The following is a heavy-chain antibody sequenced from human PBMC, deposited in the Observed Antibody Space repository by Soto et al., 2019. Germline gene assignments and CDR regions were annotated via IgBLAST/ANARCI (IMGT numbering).Heavy chain of an antibody. J-gene: IGHJ4*02. CDR1: GDSMSSSSYY. Sequence: SETLSLTCTVSGDSMSSSSYYWGWIRQPSGKGLEWIGSMYYSGRIYQNPSLKSRVTISIDTSKNQFSLKLSSVTAADTAVYYCARHPSGYSSGWYDQGYWGQGTLVTVSS. CDR2: MYYSGRI. CDR3: ARHPSGYSSGWYDQGY. V-gene: IGHV4-39*01. D-gene: IGHD6-19*01.